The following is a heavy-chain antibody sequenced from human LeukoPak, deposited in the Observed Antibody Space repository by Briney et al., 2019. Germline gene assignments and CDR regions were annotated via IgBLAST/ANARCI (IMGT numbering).Heavy chain of an antibody. J-gene: IGHJ4*02. Sequence: GGSLILSCAASGFTSSSYVMSWVRQAPGKGLEWVSAISGSGGSTYYADSVKGRFTVSRDNSKNTLYLQMNSLRAEDTAVYYCAKDAKYVFFDYWGQGTLVTVSS. CDR1: GFTSSSYV. CDR3: AKDAKYVFFDY. D-gene: IGHD4/OR15-4a*01. CDR2: ISGSGGST. V-gene: IGHV3-23*01.